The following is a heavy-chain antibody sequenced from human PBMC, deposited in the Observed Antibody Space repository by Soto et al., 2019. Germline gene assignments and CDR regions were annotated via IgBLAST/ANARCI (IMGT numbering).Heavy chain of an antibody. V-gene: IGHV4-59*01. CDR3: ATPYDSSGYTLGY. Sequence: SETLSLTCTVSGGSISSYYWSWIRQPPGKGLEWIGYIYYSGSTNYNPSLKSRVTISVDTSKNQFSLKLSSVTAADTAVYYCATPYDSSGYTLGYWGQGTLVTVSS. CDR1: GGSISSYY. CDR2: IYYSGST. J-gene: IGHJ4*02. D-gene: IGHD3-22*01.